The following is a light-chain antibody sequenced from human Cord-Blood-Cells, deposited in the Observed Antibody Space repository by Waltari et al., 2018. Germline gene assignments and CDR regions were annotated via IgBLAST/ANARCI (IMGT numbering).Light chain of an antibody. CDR1: QSVSSSY. J-gene: IGKJ2*02. CDR3: QQYGSSPRT. CDR2: GAS. V-gene: IGKV3-20*01. Sequence: EIVLTQSPGTLSLSPGERATPPCRASQSVSSSYLAWYQQKPGQAPRPLIYGASSRATGIPDRFSGSGSGTDFTLTISRLEPEDFAVYYCQQYGSSPRTFGQGTKLEIK.